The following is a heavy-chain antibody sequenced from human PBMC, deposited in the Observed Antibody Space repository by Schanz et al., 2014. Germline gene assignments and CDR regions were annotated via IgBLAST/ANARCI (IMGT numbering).Heavy chain of an antibody. V-gene: IGHV3-21*01. D-gene: IGHD2-8*02. J-gene: IGHJ5*01. CDR1: GFTFSPYT. CDR2: ISSSSTYI. Sequence: ESGGGLVQPGGSLRLSCAASGFTFSPYTMTWVRQAPGKGLEWVSSISSSSTYIYYTDSLKGRFTISRDNAKNSVYLQMHSLRAEDTALYYCARDRDAGGYDSWGQGTLVTVSS. CDR3: ARDRDAGGYDS.